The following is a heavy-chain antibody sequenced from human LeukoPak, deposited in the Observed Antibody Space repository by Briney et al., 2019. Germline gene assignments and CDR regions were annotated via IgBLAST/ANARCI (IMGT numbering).Heavy chain of an antibody. CDR3: ATPDPRWLQFDY. D-gene: IGHD5-24*01. CDR2: ISGSGGST. CDR1: GFTFSSYA. V-gene: IGHV3-23*01. Sequence: GGSLRPSCAASGFTFSSYAMSWVRQAPGKGLEWVPAISGSGGSTYYADSVKGRFTISRDNSKNTLYLQMNSLRAEDTAVYYCATPDPRWLQFDYWGQGTLVTVSS. J-gene: IGHJ4*02.